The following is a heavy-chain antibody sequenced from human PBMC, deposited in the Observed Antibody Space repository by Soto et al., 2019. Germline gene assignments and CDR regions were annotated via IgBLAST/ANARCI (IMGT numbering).Heavy chain of an antibody. CDR3: AKLFSRCSTTSCHRAYNYGMDV. CDR1: GDSVSSNSAA. CDR2: TYYRSKWYN. D-gene: IGHD2-2*02. J-gene: IGHJ6*02. Sequence: SQTLSLTCAISGDSVSSNSAAWNWIRQSPSRGLEWLGRTYYRSKWYNDYAVSVKSRITINPDTSKNQFSLQLNSVTPEDTAVYYCAKLFSRCSTTSCHRAYNYGMDVWGQGTTVTVSS. V-gene: IGHV6-1*01.